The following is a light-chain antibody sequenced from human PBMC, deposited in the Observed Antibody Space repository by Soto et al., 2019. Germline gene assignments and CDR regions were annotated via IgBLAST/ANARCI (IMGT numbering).Light chain of an antibody. Sequence: VSSNLAGYQQKPGQAPRLLIHGASTRATGTPARFRGSGSGTESTLTISSLEPEDFAVYYCQQRSNWPLTFGGGTKVDIK. CDR3: QQRSNWPLT. V-gene: IGKV3-11*01. CDR2: GAS. J-gene: IGKJ4*01. CDR1: VSSN.